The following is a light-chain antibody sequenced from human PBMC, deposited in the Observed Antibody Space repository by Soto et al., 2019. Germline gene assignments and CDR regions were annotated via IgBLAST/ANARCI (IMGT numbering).Light chain of an antibody. J-gene: IGKJ1*01. CDR3: QHSYSTPQT. Sequence: DIVMTQSPDSLAVSLGETAAINCKSSESDFYSSNNRNYLAWYQQRPGQPPKLLINWASARESGVPARFTGSGSGTDFTLTIAGLQAEDVATYYCQHSYSTPQTFGQGTKVDIK. V-gene: IGKV4-1*01. CDR1: ESDFYSSNNRNY. CDR2: WAS.